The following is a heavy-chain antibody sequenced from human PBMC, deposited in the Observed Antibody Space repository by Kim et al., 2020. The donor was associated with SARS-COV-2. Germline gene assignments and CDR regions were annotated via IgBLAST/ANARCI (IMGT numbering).Heavy chain of an antibody. Sequence: GGSLRLSCAASGFTFSNYAMSWVRKVPGKGLEWVSGLSGSGAGSIYADSVEGRFSVSRDNSKNTLYLQMNSLRPEDTAVYYCAKDGGVDSGSDYPFDYWGQGTLVSVSS. V-gene: IGHV3-23*01. CDR3: AKDGGVDSGSDYPFDY. CDR2: LSGSGAGS. J-gene: IGHJ4*02. D-gene: IGHD1-26*01. CDR1: GFTFSNYA.